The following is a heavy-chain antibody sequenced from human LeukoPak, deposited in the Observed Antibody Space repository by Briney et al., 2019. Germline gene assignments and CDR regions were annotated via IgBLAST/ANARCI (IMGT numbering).Heavy chain of an antibody. J-gene: IGHJ4*02. CDR3: ARGVHVSVYDSNPHYGHY. V-gene: IGHV1-46*01. Sequence: ASVKVSCKASGYTFTSYYIFWVRQAPGQGLEWMGIINPRTGSTSYSQKLQGRVTMTRDMSTSTVYMELSSLRSEDTALYYCARGVHVSVYDSNPHYGHYWGQGTLVTVSS. CDR1: GYTFTSYY. CDR2: INPRTGST. D-gene: IGHD3-22*01.